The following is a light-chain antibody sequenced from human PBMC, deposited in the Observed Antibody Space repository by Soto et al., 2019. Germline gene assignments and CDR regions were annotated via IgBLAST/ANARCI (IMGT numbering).Light chain of an antibody. V-gene: IGKV1-5*01. CDR2: DAS. J-gene: IGKJ1*01. Sequence: DIQMTQSPSSVSASVGDRVTITCRASQTISSWLAWYQQKPGKAPKLLIFDASTLESGVPSRFSGSGSGTEFTLTISSLQPDDFATYYCQQYNTYQGTFGPGTKVDIK. CDR3: QQYNTYQGT. CDR1: QTISSW.